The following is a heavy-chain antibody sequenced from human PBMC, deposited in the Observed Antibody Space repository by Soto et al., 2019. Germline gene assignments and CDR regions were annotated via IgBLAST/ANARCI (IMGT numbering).Heavy chain of an antibody. CDR1: GGTFSSYA. Sequence: QVQMVQSGAAVKKPGSSVKVSCKASGGTFSSYAISWVRQAPGQGLEWMGGLIPIFGTANYAQKFQGRVTITADESTSTAYMELSSLRSEDTAVYYCAREDRITMVRGVINGYYGMDGWGQGTTVTVSS. V-gene: IGHV1-69*01. CDR2: LIPIFGTA. CDR3: AREDRITMVRGVINGYYGMDG. J-gene: IGHJ6*02. D-gene: IGHD3-10*01.